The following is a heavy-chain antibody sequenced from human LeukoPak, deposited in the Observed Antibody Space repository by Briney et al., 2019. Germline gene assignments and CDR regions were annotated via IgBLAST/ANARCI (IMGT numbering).Heavy chain of an antibody. V-gene: IGHV6-1*01. CDR2: TFYRSKWYN. J-gene: IGHJ4*02. Sequence: SQTLSLTCAISGDSVSSNSAAWNWIRQSPSRGLEWLGRTFYRSKWYNDYALSVRSRITITPDTSKNQFSLQLNSVTPEDTAVYYCASGGIAAVGTRYYFDYWGQGTLVTVSS. D-gene: IGHD6-13*01. CDR1: GDSVSSNSAA. CDR3: ASGGIAAVGTRYYFDY.